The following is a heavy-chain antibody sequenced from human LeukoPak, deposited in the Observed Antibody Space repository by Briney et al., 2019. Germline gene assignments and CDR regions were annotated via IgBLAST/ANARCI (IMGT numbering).Heavy chain of an antibody. CDR3: ARDNMVRGVTLDY. CDR2: IIPILGIA. J-gene: IGHJ4*02. CDR1: AYDFTGYY. V-gene: IGHV1-69*04. D-gene: IGHD3-10*01. Sequence: GASVKVSCKVVAYDFTGYYIHWVRQAPGQGPEWMGRIIPILGIANYAQKFQGRVTITADKSTSTAYMELSSLRSEDTAVYYCARDNMVRGVTLDYWGQGTLVIVSS.